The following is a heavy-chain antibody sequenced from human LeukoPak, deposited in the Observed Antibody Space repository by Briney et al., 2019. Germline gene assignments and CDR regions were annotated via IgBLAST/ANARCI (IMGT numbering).Heavy chain of an antibody. J-gene: IGHJ6*02. V-gene: IGHV3-23*01. Sequence: GGSLRLSCAASGFTFSNYAMSWVRQAPGKGLEWVSVISGSGATTDYADSVMGRFTISRENTKKTLYLQLDSLRAEDTAVYFCAKGLWGAYYYGMDVWGQGTTVTVSS. CDR2: ISGSGATT. CDR1: GFTFSNYA. D-gene: IGHD3-16*01. CDR3: AKGLWGAYYYGMDV.